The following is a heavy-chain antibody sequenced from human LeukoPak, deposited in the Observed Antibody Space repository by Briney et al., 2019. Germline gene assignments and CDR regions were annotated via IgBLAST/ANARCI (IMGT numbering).Heavy chain of an antibody. CDR1: GYTFTSYY. J-gene: IGHJ5*02. D-gene: IGHD2-15*01. Sequence: GASVKVSCKASGYTFTSYYMHWVRKAPGQGLEWMGIINPSGGSTSYAQKFQGRVTMTRDTSTSTVYMELSSLRSEDTAVYYCARAHCSGGSCYHNWFNPWGQGTLVTVTS. CDR3: ARAHCSGGSCYHNWFNP. V-gene: IGHV1-46*01. CDR2: INPSGGST.